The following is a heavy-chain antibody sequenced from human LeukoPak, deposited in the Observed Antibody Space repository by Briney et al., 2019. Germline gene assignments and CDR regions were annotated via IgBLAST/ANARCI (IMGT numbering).Heavy chain of an antibody. Sequence: GGSLRLSCAASGFTFSSYAMSWVRQAPGKGLEWVSAISSSGGSAYYADSVKGRFTISRDNSKNTLYLQMNSLRAEDTAVYYCAKDSLDSRYFDYWGQGTLVTVSS. CDR3: AKDSLDSRYFDY. J-gene: IGHJ4*02. CDR1: GFTFSSYA. D-gene: IGHD1-1*01. V-gene: IGHV3-23*01. CDR2: ISSSGGSA.